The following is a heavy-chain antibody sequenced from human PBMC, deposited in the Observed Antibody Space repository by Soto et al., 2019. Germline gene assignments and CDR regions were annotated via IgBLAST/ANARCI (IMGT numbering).Heavy chain of an antibody. V-gene: IGHV4-34*01. J-gene: IGHJ6*02. D-gene: IGHD3-22*01. CDR3: ARGVVYRDVGLAYGMDV. Sequence: SETLSLTCAVYGESFSNHYWTWVRQSPGKGLEWVGEINYSGSTRCNWSLGSRVTISVDTSKNQFSLMVTSVTAEDTAVYYCARGVVYRDVGLAYGMDVWGQGTTVTVSS. CDR2: INYSGST. CDR1: GESFSNHY.